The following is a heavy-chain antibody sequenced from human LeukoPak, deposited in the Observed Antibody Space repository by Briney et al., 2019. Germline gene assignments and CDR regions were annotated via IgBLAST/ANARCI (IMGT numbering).Heavy chain of an antibody. D-gene: IGHD3-9*01. CDR1: GHTFTGYY. CDR2: INPNSGGT. V-gene: IGHV1-2*02. J-gene: IGHJ4*02. CDR3: ARAALRYFDLDY. Sequence: EASVKVSCKASGHTFTGYYMHWVRQAPGQGLEWMGWINPNSGGTNYAQKFQGRVTMTRDTSISTAYMELSRLRSDDTAVYYCARAALRYFDLDYWGQGTLVTVSS.